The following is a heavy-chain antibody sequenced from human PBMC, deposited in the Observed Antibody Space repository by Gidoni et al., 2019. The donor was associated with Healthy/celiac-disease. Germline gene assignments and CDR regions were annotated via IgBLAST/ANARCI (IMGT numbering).Heavy chain of an antibody. CDR3: ARNLRYDYIWGSYRYSYYGMDV. Sequence: QVQLVQSGAEVKKPGASVKVSCKASGYTFTGYYMPWVRQAPGQGLEWMGWINPNSGGTNYAQKFQGRVTMTRDTSISTAYMELSRLRSDDTAVYYCARNLRYDYIWGSYRYSYYGMDVWGKGTTVTVSS. CDR1: GYTFTGYY. CDR2: INPNSGGT. V-gene: IGHV1-2*02. D-gene: IGHD3-16*02. J-gene: IGHJ6*04.